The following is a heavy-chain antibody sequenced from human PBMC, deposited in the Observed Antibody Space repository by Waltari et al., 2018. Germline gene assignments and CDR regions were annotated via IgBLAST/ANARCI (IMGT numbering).Heavy chain of an antibody. CDR3: ARERTFDFWSDSETGAGYYYYGMDV. CDR1: GGSVSRYY. CDR2: IYTRGSI. V-gene: IGHV4-4*07. D-gene: IGHD3-3*01. Sequence: QVQLQESGPGLVKPSETLSLTCTVSGGSVSRYYWSWIRQPAGKGLEWLGRIYTRGSIDYNPSLKSRVTMSQDTSKNQLSLKLSSVTAADTAVYYCARERTFDFWSDSETGAGYYYYGMDVWGQGTTVTVS. J-gene: IGHJ6*02.